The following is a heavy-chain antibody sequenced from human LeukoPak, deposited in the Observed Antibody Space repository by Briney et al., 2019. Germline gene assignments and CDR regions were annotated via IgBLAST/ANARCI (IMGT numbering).Heavy chain of an antibody. CDR1: GDSISSYF. V-gene: IGHV4-59*08. J-gene: IGHJ4*02. CDR3: AKGASDIVVVTSIYYFDY. CDR2: FYHSGNT. D-gene: IGHD2-2*01. Sequence: PSETLSLTCTVSGDSISSYFWSWVRQPPGKGLEWIGYFYHSGNTNYNPSLKSRVTISVDTSKNHFSLKLSSVTAADTAVYYCAKGASDIVVVTSIYYFDYWGQGTLVTVSS.